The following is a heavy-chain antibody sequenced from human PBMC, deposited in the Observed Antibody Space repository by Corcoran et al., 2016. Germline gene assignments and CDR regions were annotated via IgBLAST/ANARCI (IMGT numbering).Heavy chain of an antibody. CDR2: INHSGST. Sequence: QVQLQQWGAGLLKPSETLSLTCAVYGGSFSGYYWSWIRQPPGKGLEWIGEINHSGSTNYNPSLKSRVTISVDTSKNQFSLKLSSVTAADTAVYYCARARGRGVFDYWGQGTLVTVSS. J-gene: IGHJ4*02. CDR1: GGSFSGYY. D-gene: IGHD3-10*01. CDR3: ARARGRGVFDY. V-gene: IGHV4-34*01.